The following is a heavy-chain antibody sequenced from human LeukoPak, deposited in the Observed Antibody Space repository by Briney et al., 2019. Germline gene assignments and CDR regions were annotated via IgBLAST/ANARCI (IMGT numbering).Heavy chain of an antibody. D-gene: IGHD1-1*01. Sequence: SETLSLTCTVSGGSISSYYWSWIRQPAGKGLEWIGRVYTSGSTNYNPSLKSRLTMSVDTSKNQFSQKLSSVTAADTAVYYCARGATAASYWYFDLWGRGTLVTVSS. V-gene: IGHV4-4*07. J-gene: IGHJ2*01. CDR2: VYTSGST. CDR3: ARGATAASYWYFDL. CDR1: GGSISSYY.